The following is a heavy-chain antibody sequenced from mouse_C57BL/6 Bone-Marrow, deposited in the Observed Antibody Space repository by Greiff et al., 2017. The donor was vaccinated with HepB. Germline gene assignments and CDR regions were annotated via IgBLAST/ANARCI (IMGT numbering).Heavy chain of an antibody. CDR1: GYTFTSYW. D-gene: IGHD2-4*01. V-gene: IGHV1-50*01. CDR3: ARSGDYDDERYYYFDY. J-gene: IGHJ2*01. Sequence: QVQLQQPGAELVKPGASVKLSCKASGYTFTSYWMQWVKQRPGQGLEWIGEIDPSDCYTNYNQKFKGKATLTVDTSSSTAYMQLSSLTSEDSAVYYCARSGDYDDERYYYFDYWGQGTTLTVSS. CDR2: IDPSDCYT.